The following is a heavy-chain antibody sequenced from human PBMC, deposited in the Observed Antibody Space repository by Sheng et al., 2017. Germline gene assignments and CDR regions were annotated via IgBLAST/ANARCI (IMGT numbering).Heavy chain of an antibody. J-gene: IGHJ3*02. CDR1: GWVLQWLL. CDR2: INHSGST. Sequence: QVQLQQWGAGLLKPSETLSLTCAVYGWVLQWLLLELDPPRPQGRGWSGVGEINHSGSTNYNPSLKSRVTISVDTSKNQFSLKLSSVTAADTAVYYCARANYYDSSGYYPDAFDIVGPRDNGHRLF. CDR3: ARANYYDSSGYYPDAFDI. D-gene: IGHD3-22*01. V-gene: IGHV4-34*01.